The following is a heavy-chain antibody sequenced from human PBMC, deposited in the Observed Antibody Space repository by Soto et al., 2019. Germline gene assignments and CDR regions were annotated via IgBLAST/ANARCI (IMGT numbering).Heavy chain of an antibody. CDR2: ISSSGSTI. J-gene: IGHJ1*01. Sequence: EVQLVESGGGLVQPGGSLRLSCAASGFTFSSYEMNWVRQAPGKGLEWVSYISSSGSTIYYADSVKGRFTISRDNAKNSLYLQMNSLRAEDTAVYYFARDSNPPRYCSGGSCYSVEYFQHWGQGTLVTVSS. D-gene: IGHD2-15*01. CDR3: ARDSNPPRYCSGGSCYSVEYFQH. CDR1: GFTFSSYE. V-gene: IGHV3-48*03.